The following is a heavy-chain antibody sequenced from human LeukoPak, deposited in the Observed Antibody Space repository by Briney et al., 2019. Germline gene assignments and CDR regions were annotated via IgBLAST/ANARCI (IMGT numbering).Heavy chain of an antibody. CDR3: ARWGSIGDWFDP. D-gene: IGHD3-10*01. CDR1: GGSFSGYY. CDR2: INHSGST. V-gene: IGHV4-34*01. J-gene: IGHJ5*02. Sequence: SETLSLTCAVYGGSFSGYYWSWIRQPPGKGLEWIGEINHSGSTNYNPSLKSRVTISVDTSKNQFSLKLSSVTAADTAVYYCARWGSIGDWFDPWGQGTLVTVSS.